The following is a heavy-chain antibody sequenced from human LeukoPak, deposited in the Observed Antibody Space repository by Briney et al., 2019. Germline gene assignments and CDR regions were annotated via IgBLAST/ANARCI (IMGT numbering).Heavy chain of an antibody. CDR3: ARDEYSSSWTFDY. CDR2: ISSSIFYI. V-gene: IGHV3-21*01. J-gene: IGHJ4*02. D-gene: IGHD6-13*01. Sequence: SSISSSIFYIYYAPSLNALFTISRHNPNNSLYLQMHSLRAEDTAVYYCARDEYSSSWTFDYWGQGTLVTVSS.